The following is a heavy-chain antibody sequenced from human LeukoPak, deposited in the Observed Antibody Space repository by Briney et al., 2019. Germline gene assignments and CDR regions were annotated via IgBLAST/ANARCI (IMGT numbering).Heavy chain of an antibody. CDR2: INSSGGGT. CDR1: GFIFNNHE. J-gene: IGHJ4*02. Sequence: GGSLRLSCAASGFIFNNHEMSWVRQAPGKGLEWVSVINSSGGGTYYADSVKGRFTISRDSFKDTLYLQMNSLKAEDTAVYYCAKDSHFDYWGQGALVTVSS. CDR3: AKDSHFDY. V-gene: IGHV3-23*01.